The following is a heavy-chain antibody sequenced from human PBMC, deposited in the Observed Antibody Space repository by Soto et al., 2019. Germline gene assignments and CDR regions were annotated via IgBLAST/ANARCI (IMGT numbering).Heavy chain of an antibody. Sequence: QVQLVQSGAEVRKPGSSVKVSCKASGGTFSNHAISWVQQAPGQGLEWMGGIVPMFGTANYAQKFQGRVTTTADKSTNTAYMELSSLTSEDTAVYYCARGDDFDYYYGVDVWGQGTTVTVSS. CDR2: IVPMFGTA. J-gene: IGHJ6*02. D-gene: IGHD3-16*01. CDR1: GGTFSNHA. CDR3: ARGDDFDYYYGVDV. V-gene: IGHV1-69*06.